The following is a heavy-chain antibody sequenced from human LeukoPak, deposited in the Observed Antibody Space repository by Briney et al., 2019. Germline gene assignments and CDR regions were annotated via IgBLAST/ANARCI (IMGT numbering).Heavy chain of an antibody. CDR1: GGSFSSYA. D-gene: IGHD4-23*01. CDR2: IIPILGTA. CDR3: ARGGGNSSNHDAFDI. Sequence: SVKVSCKASGGSFSSYAISWVRQAPGQGLEWMGRIIPILGTANYAQMFQGRVTITADKSTSTAYMELNSLRSEDTAMYYCARGGGNSSNHDAFDIWGQGTMVTVSS. J-gene: IGHJ3*02. V-gene: IGHV1-69*04.